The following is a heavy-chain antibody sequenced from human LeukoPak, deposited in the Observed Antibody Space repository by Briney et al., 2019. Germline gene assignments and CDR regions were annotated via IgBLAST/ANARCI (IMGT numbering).Heavy chain of an antibody. CDR3: TRAPTVAVMYAWHVDY. J-gene: IGHJ4*02. D-gene: IGHD2-8*01. CDR2: IYPDDSDT. Sequence: AESLKISCTSSGYIFSTYWIALVHHLARKGLEWMGTIYPDDSDTKYAPSFQGQVTISGDKSINTAYLQWSSLKAADTAMYYCTRAPTVAVMYAWHVDYWGQGTLVTVSS. CDR1: GYIFSTYW. V-gene: IGHV5-51*07.